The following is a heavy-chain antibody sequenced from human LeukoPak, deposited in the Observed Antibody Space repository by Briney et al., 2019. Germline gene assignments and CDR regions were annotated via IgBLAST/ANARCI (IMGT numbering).Heavy chain of an antibody. V-gene: IGHV1-24*01. J-gene: IGHJ4*02. Sequence: GASVKVSCKVSGYTLTELSMHWVRQAPRKGLEWMGGFDPEDGETIYAQKFQGRVTMTEDTSTDTAYMELSSLRSEDTAVYYCATSYYYDSSGYYRSPDYWGQGTLVTVSS. CDR1: GYTLTELS. CDR3: ATSYYYDSSGYYRSPDY. CDR2: FDPEDGET. D-gene: IGHD3-22*01.